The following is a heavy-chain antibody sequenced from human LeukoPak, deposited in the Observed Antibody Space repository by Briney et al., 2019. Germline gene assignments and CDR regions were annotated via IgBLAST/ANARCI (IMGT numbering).Heavy chain of an antibody. D-gene: IGHD2-21*02. CDR3: ARCTWWWRPEYFDY. CDR1: GGSFSGYY. J-gene: IGHJ4*02. V-gene: IGHV4-34*01. Sequence: SETLSLTCAVYGGSFSGYYWSWIRQPPGKGLEWIGEINHSGSTNYNPSLKSRVTISVDTSKNQFSLKLSSVTAADTAVYYCARCTWWWRPEYFDYWGQGTLVTVSS. CDR2: INHSGST.